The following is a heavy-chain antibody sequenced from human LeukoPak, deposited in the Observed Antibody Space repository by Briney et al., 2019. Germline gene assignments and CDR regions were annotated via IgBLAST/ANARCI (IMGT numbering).Heavy chain of an antibody. V-gene: IGHV4-4*07. D-gene: IGHD6-6*01. CDR1: GGSISSYY. CDR2: IYTSGST. J-gene: IGHJ4*02. Sequence: TSGTLSLTCTVSGGSISSYYWSWIRQPAGKGLEWIGRIYTSGSTNYNPSLKSRVTMSVDTSKNQFSLKLSSVTAADTAVYYCASRSIAARPVDYWGQGTLVTVSS. CDR3: ASRSIAARPVDY.